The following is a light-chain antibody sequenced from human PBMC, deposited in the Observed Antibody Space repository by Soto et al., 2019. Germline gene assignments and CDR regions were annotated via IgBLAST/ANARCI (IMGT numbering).Light chain of an antibody. J-gene: IGLJ1*01. CDR1: STDVGAYNF. CDR2: EVS. V-gene: IGLV2-14*01. Sequence: QSALAQPASVSGCPGQSITISCTGTSTDVGAYNFVSWYQQHPGKAPKLMIYEVSNRPSGVSNRFSGSKSGNTASLIISGLQPEDEADYYCSSYTSSSTYVFGTGTKVTVL. CDR3: SSYTSSSTYV.